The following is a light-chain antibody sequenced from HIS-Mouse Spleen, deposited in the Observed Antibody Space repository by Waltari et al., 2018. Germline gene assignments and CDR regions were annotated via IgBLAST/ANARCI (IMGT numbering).Light chain of an antibody. CDR3: CSYAGSYPVV. CDR1: SSDVGGYNY. CDR2: DVS. J-gene: IGLJ2*01. V-gene: IGLV2-11*01. Sequence: QSALTQPRSVSGSPGQSVTISCTGTSSDVGGYNYVSWYQQHPGKAPKHMIYDVSKRPSGVPDRFSGYKSGNTASLTISGLQAEDEADYYCCSYAGSYPVVFGGGTKLTVL.